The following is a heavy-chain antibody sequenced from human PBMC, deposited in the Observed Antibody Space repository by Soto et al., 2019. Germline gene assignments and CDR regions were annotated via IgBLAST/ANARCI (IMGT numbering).Heavy chain of an antibody. CDR3: ARHFNRVYGDDYFDS. Sequence: QLQLHESGPGLVRPSETLSLTCSVSGGSITSGNYYWGWIRQPPGKGLEWIATIHYNGNTYYNPSLKGRVTISVYTSKTQFSLDVNSVTAADTAVYYCARHFNRVYGDDYFDSWGQGTLVTVSS. V-gene: IGHV4-39*01. J-gene: IGHJ4*02. CDR1: GGSITSGNYY. CDR2: IHYNGNT. D-gene: IGHD4-17*01.